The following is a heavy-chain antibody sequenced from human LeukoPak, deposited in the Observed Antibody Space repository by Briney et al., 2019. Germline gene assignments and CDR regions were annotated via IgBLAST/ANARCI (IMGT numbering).Heavy chain of an antibody. CDR2: INPNSRII. J-gene: IGHJ4*02. Sequence: GGSLRLSCAASGFTFSTYWMHWVRQAPGKGLVWVARINPNSRIITYADSVKGRFTISRDNAKNTVYLQMNSLRVEDTAVYYCAKAQNFPPSAFFDSWGQGTLVTVSS. CDR1: GFTFSTYW. D-gene: IGHD1-7*01. V-gene: IGHV3-74*03. CDR3: AKAQNFPPSAFFDS.